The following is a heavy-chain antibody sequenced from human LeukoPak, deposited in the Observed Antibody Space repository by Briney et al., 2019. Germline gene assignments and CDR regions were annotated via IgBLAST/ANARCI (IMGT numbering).Heavy chain of an antibody. J-gene: IGHJ4*02. D-gene: IGHD6-19*01. CDR3: ARDRGSGWYPHY. Sequence: ASVKVSCKASGYTFTSYDINWVRQATGQGLEWMGWISAYNGNTNYAQKLQGRVTMTTDTSTSTAYMELRSLRSDDTAVYYCARDRGSGWYPHYWGQGTLVTVSS. V-gene: IGHV1-18*01. CDR1: GYTFTSYD. CDR2: ISAYNGNT.